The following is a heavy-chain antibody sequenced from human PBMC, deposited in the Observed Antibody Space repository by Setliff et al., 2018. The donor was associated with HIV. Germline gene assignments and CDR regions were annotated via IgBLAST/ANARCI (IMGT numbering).Heavy chain of an antibody. CDR3: ASKVHCTNGVCLDAFDI. Sequence: ASVKGPCKASGYTFTDYYMHWVRQAPGQGLEWMGRINPNSGGTNYVQKFQGRVTMTRDRSISTAYMELSRLRSDDTGVYYCASKVHCTNGVCLDAFDIWGQGTTVTVSS. J-gene: IGHJ3*02. D-gene: IGHD2-8*01. V-gene: IGHV1-2*05. CDR1: GYTFTDYY. CDR2: INPNSGGT.